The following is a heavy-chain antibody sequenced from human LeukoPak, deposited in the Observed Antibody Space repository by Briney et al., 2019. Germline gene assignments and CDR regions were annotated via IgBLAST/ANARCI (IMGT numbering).Heavy chain of an antibody. D-gene: IGHD3-22*01. J-gene: IGHJ4*02. CDR2: ISYDGSNK. Sequence: GGSLRLSCAASGFTFSSYAMHWVRQAPGRGLEWVAVISYDGSNKYYADSVKGRFTISRDNSKNTLNLQMNSLRAEDTAVYYCARGRGYYDSSGYYPVGDYWGQGTLVTVSS. V-gene: IGHV3-30*01. CDR1: GFTFSSYA. CDR3: ARGRGYYDSSGYYPVGDY.